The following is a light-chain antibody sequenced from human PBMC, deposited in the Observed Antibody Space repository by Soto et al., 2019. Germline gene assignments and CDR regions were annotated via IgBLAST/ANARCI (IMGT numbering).Light chain of an antibody. CDR2: DAS. CDR3: QQRASWVT. J-gene: IGKJ5*01. V-gene: IGKV3-11*01. CDR1: QSVSSY. Sequence: EIVLTQSPATLSLSPGERATLSCRASQSVSSYLGWFQQKPGQAPRLLIYDASNRATGIPARFSGSGSETDFTLTISSLEPEESAVYYCQQRASWVTFGQGTRLEIK.